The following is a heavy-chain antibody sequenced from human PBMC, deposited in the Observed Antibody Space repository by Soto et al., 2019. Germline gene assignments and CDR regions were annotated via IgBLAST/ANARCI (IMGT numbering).Heavy chain of an antibody. CDR3: ARDLGWAFDS. CDR1: GFTFSTFS. Sequence: EVQLVESGGGSVQPGGSLRLSCAASGFTFSTFSMNWVRKAPGRGLEWISSISGGGRPRSYADSVKGRFTISRDNAKNPRYLQMDSLTDEDTAVYYCARDLGWAFDSWGQGTLVTVSS. D-gene: IGHD6-19*01. J-gene: IGHJ4*02. V-gene: IGHV3-48*02. CDR2: ISGGGRPR.